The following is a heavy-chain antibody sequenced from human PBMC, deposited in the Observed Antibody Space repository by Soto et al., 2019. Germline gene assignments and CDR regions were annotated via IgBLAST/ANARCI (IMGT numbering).Heavy chain of an antibody. CDR2: IYYSGST. CDR1: GGSISSYY. CDR3: ARAGHYDFWSGYRAPHYYYYMDV. J-gene: IGHJ6*03. D-gene: IGHD3-3*01. V-gene: IGHV4-59*01. Sequence: SETLSLTCTVSGGSISSYYWSWIRQPPGKGLEWIGYIYYSGSTNYNPSLKSRVTISVDTSKNQFSLKLSSVTAADTAVYYCARAGHYDFWSGYRAPHYYYYMDVWGKGTTVTVSS.